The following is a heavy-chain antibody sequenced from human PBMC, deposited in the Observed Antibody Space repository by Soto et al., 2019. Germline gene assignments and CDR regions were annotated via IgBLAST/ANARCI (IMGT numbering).Heavy chain of an antibody. CDR2: INPSGGST. CDR1: VYTFTGYY. Sequence: ASVKVSCKASVYTFTGYYMHLLRQAHGKGLDLMGIINPSGGSTSYAQKFQGRVTMTRDTSTGTVYMELSSLRSVDTAVYCCAIEYCSGGSCHRSFDYWGEATLVTVSS. J-gene: IGHJ4*02. D-gene: IGHD2-15*01. CDR3: AIEYCSGGSCHRSFDY. V-gene: IGHV1-46*01.